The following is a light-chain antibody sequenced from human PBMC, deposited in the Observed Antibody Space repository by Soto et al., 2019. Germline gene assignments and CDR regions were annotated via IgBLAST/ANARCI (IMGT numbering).Light chain of an antibody. J-gene: IGKJ5*01. CDR2: DTS. V-gene: IGKV3-11*01. CDR3: QQRRSWPPTIT. CDR1: QGIGDT. Sequence: EVVMRQSPATLSVSPGEGATLSCRASQGIGDTLAWYQHKPGQTPRLLIYDTSTRATGVPTRFSGSRSGAEFTLNISSLEPEDFAVYYCQQRRSWPPTITVGRGTRREIK.